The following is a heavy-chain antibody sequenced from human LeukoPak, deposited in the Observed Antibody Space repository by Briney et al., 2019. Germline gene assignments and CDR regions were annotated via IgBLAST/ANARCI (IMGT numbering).Heavy chain of an antibody. CDR1: GDSLRSYY. CDR2: IYYSGGT. CDR3: ARIEGDNSLDY. J-gene: IGHJ4*02. D-gene: IGHD3-16*01. Sequence: SETLSLTCTVSGDSLRSYYWSWIRRPPGRGLEWIGYIYYSGGTNYNPSLKSRVTISVDTSKNQLSLKLSSVTAADTAVYYCARIEGDNSLDYWGQGTLVTVSS. V-gene: IGHV4-59*08.